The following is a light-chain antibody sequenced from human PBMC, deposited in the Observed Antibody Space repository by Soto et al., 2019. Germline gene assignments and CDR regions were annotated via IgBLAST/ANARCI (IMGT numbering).Light chain of an antibody. CDR3: QQYGTSPLT. J-gene: IGKJ4*01. CDR2: AAS. CDR1: HSVSGSY. Sequence: EIVLTQSPGTLSLSPGERATLSCRASHSVSGSYLAWYYQTPGQAPRLLIYAASSRATGIPDRFSGSGSGTDFTLTISRLEPEDFAVYYCQQYGTSPLTFGGGTKVEIK. V-gene: IGKV3-20*01.